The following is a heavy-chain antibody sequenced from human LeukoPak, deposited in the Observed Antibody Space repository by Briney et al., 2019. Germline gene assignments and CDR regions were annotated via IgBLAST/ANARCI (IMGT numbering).Heavy chain of an antibody. CDR2: FDPEDGET. Sequence: GASVKVSCKVSGYTLTELSMHWVRQAPGKGRGWMGGFDPEDGETIYAQKFQGRVTMTEDTSTDTAYMELSSLRSEDTAVYYCATGCSSTSCYLDYYYYMDVWGKGTTVTVSS. V-gene: IGHV1-24*01. J-gene: IGHJ6*03. CDR3: ATGCSSTSCYLDYYYYMDV. CDR1: GYTLTELS. D-gene: IGHD2-2*01.